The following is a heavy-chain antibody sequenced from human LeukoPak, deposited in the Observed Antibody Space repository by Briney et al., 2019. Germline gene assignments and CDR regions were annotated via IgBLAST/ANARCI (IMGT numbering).Heavy chain of an antibody. Sequence: GGSLRLSCAASGFTFSSYSMNWVRQAPGKGLEWVSSISSSSSYIYYADSVKGRFTISRDNAKNSLYLQMNSLRAEDTAVYYCARGGIAARVNDYWGQGTLVTVSS. D-gene: IGHD6-6*01. J-gene: IGHJ4*02. CDR1: GFTFSSYS. CDR3: ARGGIAARVNDY. V-gene: IGHV3-21*01. CDR2: ISSSSSYI.